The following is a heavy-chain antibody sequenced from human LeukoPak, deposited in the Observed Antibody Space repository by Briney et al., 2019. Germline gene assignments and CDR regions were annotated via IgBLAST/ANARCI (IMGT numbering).Heavy chain of an antibody. J-gene: IGHJ6*03. Sequence: GGSLRLSCAASGFTVSSNYMSWVRQAPGKGLEWVSVIYSGGSTYYADSVKGRFTISRDNSKNTLYLQMNSLRAEDTAVYYCARDRFRVAGTAYYYYMDVWGKGTTVTISS. CDR3: ARDRFRVAGTAYYYYMDV. CDR1: GFTVSSNY. V-gene: IGHV3-66*01. CDR2: IYSGGST. D-gene: IGHD6-19*01.